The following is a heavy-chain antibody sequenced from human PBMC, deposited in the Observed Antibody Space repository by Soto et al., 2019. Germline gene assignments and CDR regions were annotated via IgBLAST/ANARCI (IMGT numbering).Heavy chain of an antibody. CDR2: IIPIFGTT. CDR3: ARVAYTSRATHWFDC. V-gene: IGHV1-69*01. J-gene: IGHJ5*01. Sequence: QVQLVQSGAEVKKPGSSVKVSCKASGGTFTNYAVSWVRQAPGQGLEWMGDIIPIFGTTNYAQKFQGRVRNAAGESTSTGYMELTNLRSEDTALYYCARVAYTSRATHWFDCWGQGTLVTVSS. CDR1: GGTFTNYA. D-gene: IGHD3-16*01.